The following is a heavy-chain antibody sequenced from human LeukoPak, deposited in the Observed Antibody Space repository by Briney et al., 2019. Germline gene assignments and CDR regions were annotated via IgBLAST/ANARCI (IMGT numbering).Heavy chain of an antibody. V-gene: IGHV3-7*03. CDR1: GFSFSSYW. D-gene: IGHD3-10*01. CDR3: ARGITMVRGHYYGMDV. Sequence: GGSLRLSCAASGFSFSSYWMSWVRLAPGKGLEWVANIKQDGSEKYYVDSVKGRFTISRDNDKNSLYLQMNSLRAEDTAVYYCARGITMVRGHYYGMDVWGKGTTVTVSS. J-gene: IGHJ6*04. CDR2: IKQDGSEK.